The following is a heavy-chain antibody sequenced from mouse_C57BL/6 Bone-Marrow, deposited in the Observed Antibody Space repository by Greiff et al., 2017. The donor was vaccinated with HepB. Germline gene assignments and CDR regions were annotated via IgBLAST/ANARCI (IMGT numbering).Heavy chain of an antibody. J-gene: IGHJ1*03. D-gene: IGHD1-1*01. CDR3: TRGGNYYGSSYWYFDV. CDR1: GYTFTSYW. V-gene: IGHV1-5*01. Sequence: VQLQQSGTVLARPGASVKMSCKTSGYTFTSYWMHWVKQRPGQGLEWIGAIYPGNSDTSYNQKFKGKAKLTAVTSASTAYMELSSLTNEDSAVYYCTRGGNYYGSSYWYFDVWGTGTTVTVSS. CDR2: IYPGNSDT.